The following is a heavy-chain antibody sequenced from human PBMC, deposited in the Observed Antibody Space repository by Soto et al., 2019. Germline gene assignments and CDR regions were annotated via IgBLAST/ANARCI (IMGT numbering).Heavy chain of an antibody. Sequence: GGSLRLSCVASGFSFISYSMHWVRQAPGKGLEWVAVVSFDGNKKYYANSVKDRFTVSRDNSKNTMYVQMNSLEPEDTAVYYCARDRRFGNGYSLGFDYWGQGALVTVSS. CDR2: VSFDGNKK. CDR3: ARDRRFGNGYSLGFDY. V-gene: IGHV3-30*03. D-gene: IGHD5-18*01. J-gene: IGHJ4*02. CDR1: GFSFISYS.